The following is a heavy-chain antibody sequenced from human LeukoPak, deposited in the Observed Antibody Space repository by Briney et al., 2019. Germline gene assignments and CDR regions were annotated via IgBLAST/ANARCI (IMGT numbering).Heavy chain of an antibody. CDR1: GFTFSSFS. D-gene: IGHD6-13*01. CDR3: ARASYSSSFDY. V-gene: IGHV3-48*04. Sequence: GGSLRLSCAAPGFTFSSFSMNWVRQAPGKGLEWVSYIRSGGTNTDYTGSVKGRFTISRDNAKNSLYLQMNSLRAEDTAVYYCARASYSSSFDYWGQGTLVTVSS. CDR2: IRSGGTNT. J-gene: IGHJ4*02.